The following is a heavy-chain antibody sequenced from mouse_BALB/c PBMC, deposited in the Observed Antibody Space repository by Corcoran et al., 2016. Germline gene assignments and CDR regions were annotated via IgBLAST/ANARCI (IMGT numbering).Heavy chain of an antibody. Sequence: EVQLLQSGAELVKPGASVKLSCTASGFNIKDTYMHWVKQRPEQGLEWIGRIDPANGNTKYDPKFQGKATITADTSSNTAYLQLSSLTSEDTAVYYCARWDWYFDVWGAGTTVTVSS. V-gene: IGHV14-3*02. CDR3: ARWDWYFDV. J-gene: IGHJ1*01. CDR2: IDPANGNT. CDR1: GFNIKDTY.